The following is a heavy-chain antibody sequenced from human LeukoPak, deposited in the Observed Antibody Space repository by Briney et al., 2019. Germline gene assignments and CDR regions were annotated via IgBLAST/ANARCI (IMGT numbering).Heavy chain of an antibody. D-gene: IGHD1-26*01. Sequence: ASVKVSCKASGYTFTSYYMHWVRQPPGRGLECMGIINPIGGSTSYAQRFQGRVPMTRDTSTSTVYMALSSLRSEDTAVYYCARDRGGATIPSDYWGQGTLVTVSS. V-gene: IGHV1-46*03. J-gene: IGHJ4*02. CDR2: INPIGGST. CDR3: ARDRGGATIPSDY. CDR1: GYTFTSYY.